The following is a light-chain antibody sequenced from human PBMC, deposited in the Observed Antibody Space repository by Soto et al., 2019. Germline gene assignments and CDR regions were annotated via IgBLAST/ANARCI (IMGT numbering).Light chain of an antibody. Sequence: EVVMRQSPATLSVSPGEGATLSCRASQGIGDTLAWYQHKPGQAPRLLIYDAYNRATGIQARFSGSGSGTDFTLTIRSLEPEDFAVYYCKQRSNWPWTFGQGTKVDIK. J-gene: IGKJ1*01. CDR3: KQRSNWPWT. CDR2: DAY. CDR1: QGIGDT. V-gene: IGKV3D-11*01.